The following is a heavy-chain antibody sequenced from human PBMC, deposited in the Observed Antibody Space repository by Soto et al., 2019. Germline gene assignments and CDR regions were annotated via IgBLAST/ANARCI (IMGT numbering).Heavy chain of an antibody. Sequence: SETLSLTCAVSGGSISSGGYSWSWIRQPPGKGLEWIGYIYHSGSTYYNPSLKSRVTISVDRSKNQFSLKLSSVTAADTAVYYCARAHMTTVVKGPRVPNNWFDPWGQGTLVTAPQ. CDR3: ARAHMTTVVKGPRVPNNWFDP. J-gene: IGHJ5*02. CDR2: IYHSGST. V-gene: IGHV4-30-2*01. D-gene: IGHD4-17*01. CDR1: GGSISSGGYS.